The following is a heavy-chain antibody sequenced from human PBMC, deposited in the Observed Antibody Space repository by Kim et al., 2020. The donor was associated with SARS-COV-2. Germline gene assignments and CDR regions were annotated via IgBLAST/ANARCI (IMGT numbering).Heavy chain of an antibody. CDR1: GGSISSYY. CDR3: ARGSPPAASDIDY. J-gene: IGHJ4*02. V-gene: IGHV4-59*01. CDR2: IYYSGST. D-gene: IGHD5-18*01. Sequence: SETLSLTCTVSGGSISSYYWSWIRQPPGKGLEWIGYIYYSGSTNYNPSLKSRVTISVDTSKNQFSLKLSSVTAADTAVYYCARGSPPAASDIDYWGQGTLVTVSS.